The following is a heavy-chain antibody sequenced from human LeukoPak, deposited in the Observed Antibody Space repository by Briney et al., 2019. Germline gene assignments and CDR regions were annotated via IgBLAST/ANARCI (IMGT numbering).Heavy chain of an antibody. D-gene: IGHD2-8*01. CDR1: GYTFTSYG. Sequence: ASVKVSCKASGYTFTSYGISWVRQAPGQGLEWMGWISAYNGNTNYAQKLQGRVTMTTDTSTSTAYMELRSLRSDDTAVYYCARVISGYCTNGVCYLFDYWGQGTLVTVSS. CDR2: ISAYNGNT. V-gene: IGHV1-18*01. CDR3: ARVISGYCTNGVCYLFDY. J-gene: IGHJ4*02.